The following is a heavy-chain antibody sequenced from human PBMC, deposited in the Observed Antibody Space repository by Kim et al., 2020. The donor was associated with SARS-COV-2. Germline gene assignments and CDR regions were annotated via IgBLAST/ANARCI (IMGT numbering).Heavy chain of an antibody. V-gene: IGHV1-8*01. Sequence: ASVKVSCKASGYTFTSYDINWVRQATGQGLEWMGWMNPNSGNTGYAQKFQGRVTMTRNTSISTAYMELSSLRSEDTAVYYCAGLGWGYSSSWFGYYYYMDVWGKGTTVTVSS. D-gene: IGHD6-13*01. CDR2: MNPNSGNT. CDR3: AGLGWGYSSSWFGYYYYMDV. CDR1: GYTFTSYD. J-gene: IGHJ6*03.